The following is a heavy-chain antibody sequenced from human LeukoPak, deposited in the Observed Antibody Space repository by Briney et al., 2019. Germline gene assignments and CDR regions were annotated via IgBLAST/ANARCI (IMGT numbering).Heavy chain of an antibody. Sequence: GGSLRLSCAASGFTFSNYAMSWVRQAPGKGLEWVSAISGSGGSTYYADSVKGRFTISRDNSKNTLYLQMNSLRAEDTAVYYCAKDMRFNWTPYYFDYWGQGTLVTVSS. CDR2: ISGSGGST. D-gene: IGHD1-20*01. J-gene: IGHJ4*02. V-gene: IGHV3-23*01. CDR1: GFTFSNYA. CDR3: AKDMRFNWTPYYFDY.